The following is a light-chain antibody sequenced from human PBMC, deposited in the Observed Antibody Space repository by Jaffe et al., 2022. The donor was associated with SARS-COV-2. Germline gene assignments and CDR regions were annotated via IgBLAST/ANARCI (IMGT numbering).Light chain of an antibody. CDR3: QQYNYWPPYT. J-gene: IGKJ2*01. V-gene: IGKV3-15*01. CDR2: GAS. CDR1: QSVSSN. Sequence: EIVMTQSPATLSVSPGERATLSCRASQSVSSNLAWYQLKPGQAPRLLIYGASTRATGIPARFSGSGSGTEFTLTISSLQSEDFAVYYCQQYNYWPPYTFGQGTKLEIK.